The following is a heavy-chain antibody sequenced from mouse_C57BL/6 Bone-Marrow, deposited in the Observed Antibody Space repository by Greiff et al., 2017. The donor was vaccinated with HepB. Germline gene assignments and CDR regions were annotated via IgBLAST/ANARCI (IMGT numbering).Heavy chain of an antibody. Sequence: QVTLKVSGPGILQPSQTLSLTCSFSGFSLSTFGMGVGWIRQPSGKGLEWLAHIWWDDDKYYNPALKSRLTISKNTSKNQVFLKIANVDTADTATYYCSRMGILRLERPFDYWGQGTTLTVSS. V-gene: IGHV8-8*01. J-gene: IGHJ2*01. CDR1: GFSLSTFGMG. CDR3: SRMGILRLERPFDY. D-gene: IGHD2-4*01. CDR2: IWWDDDK.